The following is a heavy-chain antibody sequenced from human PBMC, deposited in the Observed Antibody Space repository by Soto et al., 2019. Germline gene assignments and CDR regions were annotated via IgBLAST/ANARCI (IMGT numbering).Heavy chain of an antibody. J-gene: IGHJ4*02. CDR1: GSTFTGYY. CDR2: INPNSGGT. CDR3: ARDLAKGGSSAGFDY. V-gene: IGHV1-2*02. D-gene: IGHD6-25*01. Sequence: QVQLVQSGAEVKKPGASVKVSCKASGSTFTGYYIHWVRQAPGQGLEWMGWINPNSGGTKYPQKFQGRVTMTRDTSIRTVYMSLTGLKSDDTAVYFCARDLAKGGSSAGFDYWGQGTLVAVSS.